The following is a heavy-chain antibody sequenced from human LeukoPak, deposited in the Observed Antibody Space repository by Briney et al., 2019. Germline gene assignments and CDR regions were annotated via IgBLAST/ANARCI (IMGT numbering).Heavy chain of an antibody. CDR1: GFTFSIHW. V-gene: IGHV3-74*01. D-gene: IGHD5-18*01. CDR2: INRDGSRT. Sequence: QPGGSLRLSCAASGFTFSIHWMHWVRQAPGKGLMWVSRINRDGSRTDYADSVKGRFTISRDDAKNTLYLQVNSLRAEDTAVYFCARGGSDTAMAHDYWGQGTLVTVSS. CDR3: ARGGSDTAMAHDY. J-gene: IGHJ4*02.